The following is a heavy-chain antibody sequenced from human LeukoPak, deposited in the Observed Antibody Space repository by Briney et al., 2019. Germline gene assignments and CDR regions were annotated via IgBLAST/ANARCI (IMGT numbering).Heavy chain of an antibody. V-gene: IGHV4-38-2*02. CDR1: GYSIGSGYY. CDR2: IYHSGST. D-gene: IGHD6-13*01. J-gene: IGHJ4*02. Sequence: SETLSLTCTVSGYSIGSGYYWGWIRQPPGKGLEWIGSIYHSGSTYYNPSLKSRVTISVDTSKNQLSLKLSSVTAADTAVYYCARMMAAVPPSFDYWGQGTLVTVSS. CDR3: ARMMAAVPPSFDY.